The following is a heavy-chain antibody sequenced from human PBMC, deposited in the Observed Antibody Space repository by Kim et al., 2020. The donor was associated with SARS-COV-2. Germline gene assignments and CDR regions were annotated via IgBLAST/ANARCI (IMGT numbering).Heavy chain of an antibody. V-gene: IGHV4-4*02. J-gene: IGHJ4*02. D-gene: IGHD3-10*01. CDR2: VYHTGRA. Sequence: SETLSLTCAVSGASISSDMWWAWVRQPPGMGLQWIAEVYHTGRANYNPSLRSRVTVSVDKSKNQFSLKLNSVTAADTAVYYCAKGGGSETYGDYWGQGTL. CDR3: AKGGGSETYGDY. CDR1: GASISSDMW.